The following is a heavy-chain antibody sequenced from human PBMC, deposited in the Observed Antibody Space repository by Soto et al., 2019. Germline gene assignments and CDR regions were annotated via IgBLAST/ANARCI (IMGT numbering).Heavy chain of an antibody. CDR3: ARDQDCSGGSCYDDYYYYGMDV. CDR1: GGTFSSYA. CDR2: IIPIFGTA. Sequence: QVQLVQSGAEVKKPGSSVKVSCKASGGTFSSYAISWVRQAPGQGLEWMGGIIPIFGTANYAQKFQGRVTITADESTSTAYMELSSLRSEDTAVYYCARDQDCSGGSCYDDYYYYGMDVWGQGTTVTVSS. V-gene: IGHV1-69*01. D-gene: IGHD2-15*01. J-gene: IGHJ6*02.